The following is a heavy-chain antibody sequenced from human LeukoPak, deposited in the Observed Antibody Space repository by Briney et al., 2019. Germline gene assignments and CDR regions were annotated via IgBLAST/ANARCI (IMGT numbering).Heavy chain of an antibody. V-gene: IGHV3-23*01. D-gene: IGHD3-10*01. CDR3: ARDSTYYYDSGSSGPHYFDN. J-gene: IGHJ4*02. Sequence: GGSLRLSCTASGFPFSDYAMNWFRKAPGEGLEWDAGVSDSGSTTYSADSVKGRFTISRDDSKNTLYLQLNSLRAEDTAVYYCARDSTYYYDSGSSGPHYFDNWGQGTLVTVSS. CDR1: GFPFSDYA. CDR2: VSDSGSTT.